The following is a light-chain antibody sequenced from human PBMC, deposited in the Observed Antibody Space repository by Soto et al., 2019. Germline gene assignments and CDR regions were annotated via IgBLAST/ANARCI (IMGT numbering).Light chain of an antibody. CDR3: QQYVMSPWT. CDR2: DVS. CDR1: QSVSSY. J-gene: IGKJ1*01. Sequence: EIVLTQSPGTLSLSPGERATLSFRASQSVSSYLAWYQQKPGQAPRLLIYDVSSRATGIPDRFSGSGSGTEFTLTISRLAPEDFAVYYCQQYVMSPWTFGQGTKVHIK. V-gene: IGKV3-20*01.